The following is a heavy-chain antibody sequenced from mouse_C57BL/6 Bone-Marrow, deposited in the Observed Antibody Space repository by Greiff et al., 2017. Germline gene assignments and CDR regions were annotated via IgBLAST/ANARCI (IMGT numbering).Heavy chain of an antibody. Sequence: EVNLVESGGGLVQPGGSLKLSCAASGIDFSRYWLSWVRRAPGKGLEWIGEINPDSSTIHYAPSLKYKFIISRDNAKNTLYLQMSKVRSEDTALYYCARPNYYYAMDYWGQGTSVTVSS. V-gene: IGHV4-1*01. J-gene: IGHJ4*01. CDR3: ARPNYYYAMDY. CDR1: GIDFSRYW. CDR2: INPDSSTI.